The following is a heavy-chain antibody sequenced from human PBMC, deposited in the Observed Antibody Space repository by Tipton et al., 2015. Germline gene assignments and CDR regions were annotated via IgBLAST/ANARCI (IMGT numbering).Heavy chain of an antibody. V-gene: IGHV4-59*08. CDR3: ARARGRHGGLFDS. CDR2: IYSSGST. J-gene: IGHJ4*02. CDR1: GASLSNYY. D-gene: IGHD4-23*01. Sequence: TLSLTCTVSGASLSNYYWNWIRQPPGKGLEWIGYIYSSGSTNYAPSLESRVTMSIDRSKNQFSLKLTSVTAADTAVYYCARARGRHGGLFDSWGQGILVTVSS.